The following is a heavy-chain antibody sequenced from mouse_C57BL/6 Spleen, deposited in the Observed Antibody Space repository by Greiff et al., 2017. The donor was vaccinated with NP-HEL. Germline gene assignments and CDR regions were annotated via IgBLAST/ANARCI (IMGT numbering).Heavy chain of an antibody. J-gene: IGHJ2*01. CDR3: ASLKKGY. Sequence: QVQLQQPGTELVKPGASVKLSCKASGYTFTSYWMHWVKQRPGQGLEWIGIINPSNGGTNYNEKFQSKATLTVDKSSSTAYMQLSSLTSEDSAVYYCASLKKGYWGQGTTLTVSS. CDR2: INPSNGGT. V-gene: IGHV1-53*01. CDR1: GYTFTSYW.